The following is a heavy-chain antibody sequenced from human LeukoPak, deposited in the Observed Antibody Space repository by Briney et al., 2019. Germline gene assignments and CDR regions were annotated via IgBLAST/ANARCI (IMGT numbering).Heavy chain of an antibody. V-gene: IGHV3-21*01. CDR1: GFTFSTYS. CDR3: ARDSSTDYYYYNMDV. Sequence: PGGSLRLSCAASGFTFSTYSVNWVRQAPGKGLEWVSSISSSSSNIYYADSVKGRFTISRDNAKNSLYLQMNSLRAEDTAVYYCARDSSTDYYYYNMDVWGKGTTVTVSS. J-gene: IGHJ6*03. D-gene: IGHD2/OR15-2a*01. CDR2: ISSSSSNI.